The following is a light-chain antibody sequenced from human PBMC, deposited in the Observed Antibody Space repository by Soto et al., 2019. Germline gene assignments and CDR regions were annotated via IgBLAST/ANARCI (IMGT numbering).Light chain of an antibody. CDR2: GAS. CDR1: QSVSNNY. CDR3: QQYGSSGT. Sequence: EIVLTQSPGAXSXXPXXXXXXXXMASQSVSNNYLAWYQQKPGQAPRLLIYGASNRATGIPDRFSGSGSGTDFTLTISRLEPEDFAVYYCQQYGSSGTFGQGTKVDIK. V-gene: IGKV3-20*01. J-gene: IGKJ1*01.